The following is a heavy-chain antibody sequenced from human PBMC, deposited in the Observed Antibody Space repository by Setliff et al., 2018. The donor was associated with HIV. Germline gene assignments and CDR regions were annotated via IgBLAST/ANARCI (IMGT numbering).Heavy chain of an antibody. CDR3: ARDQKGYSYGYFDS. CDR2: IHYTGSTT. D-gene: IGHD5-18*01. CDR1: GGSVSSVNYY. Sequence: SETLSLTCAVSGGSVSSVNYYWSWIRQPPGKGLEWIGYIHYTGSTTKYNPSLKSRVTISVDTSKRQFSLKLSSVTAADTAVYYCARDQKGYSYGYFDSWGQGTLVTVSS. J-gene: IGHJ4*02. V-gene: IGHV4-61*01.